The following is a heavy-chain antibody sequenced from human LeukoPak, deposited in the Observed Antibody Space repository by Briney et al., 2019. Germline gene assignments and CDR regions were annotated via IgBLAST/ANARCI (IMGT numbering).Heavy chain of an antibody. Sequence: ASVKVSCKASGYTXTNXGXXXXXXXXGQXXXXXGXXSAYXGNTKYXQQLQGRVTMTTDTSTSTAYMELRSLRSDDTAVYXCARDLFVVAFDYWGQGTLVTVSS. CDR1: GYTXTNXG. CDR2: XSAYXGNT. CDR3: ARDLFVVAFDY. V-gene: IGHV1-18*01. J-gene: IGHJ4*02. D-gene: IGHD2-15*01.